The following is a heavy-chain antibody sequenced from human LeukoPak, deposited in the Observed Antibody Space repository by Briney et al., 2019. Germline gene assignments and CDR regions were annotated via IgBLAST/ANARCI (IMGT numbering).Heavy chain of an antibody. Sequence: SETLSLTCTVSGGSISSYYWSWIRQPAGKGLEWIGRIYTSGNTNYNPSLKSRLTMSVDTSKNHFSLNLTSVTPADTAVYYCAREATTVTRGLDYWGQGTLVTVSS. J-gene: IGHJ4*02. V-gene: IGHV4-4*07. D-gene: IGHD4-17*01. CDR3: AREATTVTRGLDY. CDR2: IYTSGNT. CDR1: GGSISSYY.